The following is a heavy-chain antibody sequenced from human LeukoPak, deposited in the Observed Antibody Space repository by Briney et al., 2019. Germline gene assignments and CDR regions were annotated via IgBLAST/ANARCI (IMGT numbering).Heavy chain of an antibody. CDR3: ARGAASSSHEDY. Sequence: GGSLRLSCAASGFTFSSYAMHWVRQAPGKGLEWVAVISYDGSNKYYADSVKGRFTISRDNFKNTLYLQMNSLRAEDTAVYYCARGAASSSHEDYWGQGTLVTVSS. D-gene: IGHD6-13*01. J-gene: IGHJ4*02. CDR1: GFTFSSYA. CDR2: ISYDGSNK. V-gene: IGHV3-30*01.